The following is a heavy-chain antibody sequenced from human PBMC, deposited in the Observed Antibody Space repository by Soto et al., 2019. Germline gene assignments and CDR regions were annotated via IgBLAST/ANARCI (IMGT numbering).Heavy chain of an antibody. V-gene: IGHV6-1*01. D-gene: IGHD3-3*01. J-gene: IGHJ5*02. CDR2: TYYRSKWYN. CDR3: AREEGHFWSGYYLSWGQNWFDP. Sequence: SQTLSLTCAISGDSVSSNSAAWNWIRQSPSRGLEWLGRTYYRSKWYNDYAVSVKSRITINPDTSKNQFSLQLNSVTPEDTAGYYCAREEGHFWSGYYLSWGQNWFDPWGQGTLVTVS. CDR1: GDSVSSNSAA.